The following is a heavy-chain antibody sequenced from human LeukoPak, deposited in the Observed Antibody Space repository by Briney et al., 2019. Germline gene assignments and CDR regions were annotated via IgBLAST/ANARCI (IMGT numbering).Heavy chain of an antibody. V-gene: IGHV3-30*03. J-gene: IGHJ5*02. CDR3: ARGEGWELRGP. D-gene: IGHD1-26*01. CDR2: ISYDGSNK. Sequence: PGGSLRLSCAASGFTFSSYGMHWVRQAPGKGLEWVAVISYDGSNKYYADSVKGRFTISRDNSKNTLYLQMNSLRAEDTAVYYCARGEGWELRGPWGQGTLVTVSS. CDR1: GFTFSSYG.